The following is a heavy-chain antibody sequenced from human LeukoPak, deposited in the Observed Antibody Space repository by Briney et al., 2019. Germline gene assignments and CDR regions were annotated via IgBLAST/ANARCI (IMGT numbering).Heavy chain of an antibody. J-gene: IGHJ4*02. CDR1: GDSVTSGIYY. CDR2: MYYTGNT. CDR3: AREVVVAARGYFDY. Sequence: SETLSLTCAVSGDSVTSGIYYWGWIRQPPGEGLEWIGSMYYTGNTNYNPSLKSRVTISVDTSKNQFSLKLSSVTAADTAVYYCAREVVVAARGYFDYWGQGTLVTVSS. V-gene: IGHV4-39*07. D-gene: IGHD2-15*01.